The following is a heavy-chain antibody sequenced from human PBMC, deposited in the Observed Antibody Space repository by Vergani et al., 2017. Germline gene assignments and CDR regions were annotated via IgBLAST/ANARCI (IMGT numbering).Heavy chain of an antibody. CDR1: GGSISSSSYY. J-gene: IGHJ6*02. Sequence: QLQLQESGPGLVKPSETLSLTCTVSGGSISSSSYYWGWIRQPPGKGLEWIGSIYYSGSTYYNPSLKSRVTISVDTSKNQFSLKLSSVTAADTAVYYCXSPDCSGGSCYGYYGMDVWGQGTTVTVSS. CDR2: IYYSGST. D-gene: IGHD2-15*01. CDR3: XSPDCSGGSCYGYYGMDV. V-gene: IGHV4-39*01.